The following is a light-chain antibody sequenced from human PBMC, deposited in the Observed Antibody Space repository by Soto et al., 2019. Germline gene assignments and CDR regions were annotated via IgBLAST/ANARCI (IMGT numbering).Light chain of an antibody. V-gene: IGKV1-5*03. CDR3: QHYNSYSEA. J-gene: IGKJ1*01. CDR2: KAS. CDR1: QTISSW. Sequence: DIQMTQSPSTLSGSVGDRVTITCRASQTISSWLAWYQQKPGKAPKLLIYKASTLKSGVPSGFSGSGSGTEFTLSISSLQPDDFTTYSCQHYNSYSEAFGKGTKVELK.